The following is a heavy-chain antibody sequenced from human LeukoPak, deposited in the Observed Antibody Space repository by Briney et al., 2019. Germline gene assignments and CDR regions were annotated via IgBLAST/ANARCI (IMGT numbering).Heavy chain of an antibody. CDR2: INHSGGT. V-gene: IGHV4-34*01. Sequence: SETLSLTCAVYGGSFSGYYWSWIRQPPTKGLEWIGEINHSGGTNYNPSLKSRVTISVDTSKNQFSLKLSSVTAADTAVYYCARGKSEGDWFDPWGQGTLVTVSS. CDR1: GGSFSGYY. CDR3: ARGKSEGDWFDP. D-gene: IGHD1-26*01. J-gene: IGHJ5*02.